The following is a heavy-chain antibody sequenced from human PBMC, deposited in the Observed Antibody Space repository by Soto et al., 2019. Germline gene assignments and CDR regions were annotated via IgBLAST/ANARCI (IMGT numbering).Heavy chain of an antibody. CDR3: ATMKKPRGYYYGLNV. CDR1: GDSVRSSNW. CDR2: IYHLGGT. J-gene: IGHJ6*02. V-gene: IGHV4-4*02. Sequence: SETLSLTCAVSGDSVRSSNWWTWVRQSPGKGLEWIGEIYHLGGTNYNPSLKSRVTISVDMAKNQVSLKLSSVTAADTAVYYCATMKKPRGYYYGLNVWGQGTTVTVSS.